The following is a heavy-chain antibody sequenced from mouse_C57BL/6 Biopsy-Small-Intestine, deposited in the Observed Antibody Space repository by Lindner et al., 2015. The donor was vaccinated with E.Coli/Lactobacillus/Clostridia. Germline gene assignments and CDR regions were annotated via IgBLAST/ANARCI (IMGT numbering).Heavy chain of an antibody. CDR2: IIPALQIT. D-gene: IGHD3-1*01. J-gene: IGHJ4*01. CDR3: ARDGAHGYGGYDFDY. CDR1: GGTNGGYS. Sequence: SVKVSCKSSGGTNGGYSINWVRQAPGQGLEWVGRIIPALQITSNAQKFQGRVTITADKSTSTAYLEVTSLTSEDTAIYYCARDGAHGYGGYDFDYWGQGTQVTVSS. V-gene: IGHV1-74*01.